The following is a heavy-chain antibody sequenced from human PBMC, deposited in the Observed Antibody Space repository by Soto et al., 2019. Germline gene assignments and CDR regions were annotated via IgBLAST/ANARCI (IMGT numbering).Heavy chain of an antibody. D-gene: IGHD3-9*01. V-gene: IGHV4-39*01. CDR2: IYYSGST. CDR3: ARITDILTGYSPFDY. J-gene: IGHJ4*02. Sequence: SETPSITCTVSGGSICSSSSYWGWIHQPPGKGLEWFGSIYYSGSTYYNPSLKSRVTISVDTSKNQFSLKLSSVTAADTAVYYCARITDILTGYSPFDYWGQGTLVTVSS. CDR1: GGSICSSSSY.